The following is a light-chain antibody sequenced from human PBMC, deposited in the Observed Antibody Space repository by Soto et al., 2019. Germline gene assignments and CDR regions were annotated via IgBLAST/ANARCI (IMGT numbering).Light chain of an antibody. CDR1: QGIRNY. J-gene: IGKJ2*01. Sequence: DIQMTQSPSSLSASVGDRVTITCRASQGIRNYLAWYQQKPGKVPKLLIYTASTLQSGVPSRFSGSGSGTEFTLPISSLQPEDVATYYCQKYSGPPYTFGQGTKLEIK. CDR2: TAS. V-gene: IGKV1-27*01. CDR3: QKYSGPPYT.